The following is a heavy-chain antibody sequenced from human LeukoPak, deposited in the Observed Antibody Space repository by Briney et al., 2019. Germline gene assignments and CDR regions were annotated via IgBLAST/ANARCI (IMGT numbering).Heavy chain of an antibody. D-gene: IGHD6-6*01. CDR1: GFTFSSYW. CDR2: MNNDGSIT. Sequence: PGGSLRLSCAASGFTFSSYWMHWVRQAPGKGLVWVSRMNNDGSITNYADSVKGRFTISRDNAKNTLYLQMNSLRVEDTAVYYCATDRSSIAVRPHWGQGTLVTVSS. CDR3: ATDRSSIAVRPH. J-gene: IGHJ4*02. V-gene: IGHV3-74*01.